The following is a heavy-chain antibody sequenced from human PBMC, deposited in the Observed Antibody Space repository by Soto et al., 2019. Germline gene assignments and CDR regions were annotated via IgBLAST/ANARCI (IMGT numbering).Heavy chain of an antibody. D-gene: IGHD2-15*01. Sequence: SVKASCKASGGTFSSYAISWVRQAPGQGLEWMGGIIPIFGTANYAQKFQGRVTITADESTSTAYMELSSLRSEDTAVYYCARVYCSGGSCYSNYYYYYGMDVWGQGTTVTVSS. J-gene: IGHJ6*02. CDR2: IIPIFGTA. CDR3: ARVYCSGGSCYSNYYYYYGMDV. V-gene: IGHV1-69*13. CDR1: GGTFSSYA.